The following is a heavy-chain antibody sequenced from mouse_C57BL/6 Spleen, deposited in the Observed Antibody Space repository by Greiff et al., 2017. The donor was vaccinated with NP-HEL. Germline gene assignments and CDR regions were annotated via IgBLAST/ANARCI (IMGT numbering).Heavy chain of an antibody. J-gene: IGHJ2*01. Sequence: EVQVVESGGGLVKPGGSLKLSCAASGFTFSSYAMSWVRQTPEKRLEWVATISDGGSYTYYPDNVKGRFTISRDNAKNNLYLQMSHLKSEDTAMYYCARVRSVVALYFDYWGQGTTLTVSS. V-gene: IGHV5-4*01. CDR2: ISDGGSYT. D-gene: IGHD1-1*01. CDR1: GFTFSSYA. CDR3: ARVRSVVALYFDY.